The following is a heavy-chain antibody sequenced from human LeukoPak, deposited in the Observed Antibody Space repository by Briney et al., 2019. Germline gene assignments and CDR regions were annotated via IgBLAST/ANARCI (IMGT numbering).Heavy chain of an antibody. CDR3: ARHGTYYYDSSGYPAEYFQH. V-gene: IGHV4-39*01. J-gene: IGHJ1*01. CDR1: GGSISSSSYY. D-gene: IGHD3-22*01. CDR2: INHSGST. Sequence: PSETLSLTCTVSGGSISSSSYYWGWIRQPPGKGLEWIGEINHSGSTNYNPSLKSRVTISVDTSKNQFSLKLSSVTAADTAVYYCARHGTYYYDSSGYPAEYFQHWGQGTLVTVSS.